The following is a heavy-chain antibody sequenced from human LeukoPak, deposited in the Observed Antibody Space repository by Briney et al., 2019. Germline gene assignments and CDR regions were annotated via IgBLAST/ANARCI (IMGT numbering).Heavy chain of an antibody. CDR3: AKDRLVGGSDRHPLDY. D-gene: IGHD1-26*01. CDR2: ISSSGDYI. J-gene: IGHJ4*02. V-gene: IGHV3-21*01. CDR1: GFTFATYT. Sequence: GGSLRLSCAASGFTFATYTMTWVRQAPGKGLEWVSSISSSGDYIFYADSVRGRFTISRDNAKNSLYLQMTSLRAEDTAVYYCAKDRLVGGSDRHPLDYRGQGTLVTVSS.